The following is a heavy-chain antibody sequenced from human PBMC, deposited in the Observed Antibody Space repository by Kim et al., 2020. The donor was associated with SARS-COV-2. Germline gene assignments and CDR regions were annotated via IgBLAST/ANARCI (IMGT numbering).Heavy chain of an antibody. D-gene: IGHD2-15*01. J-gene: IGHJ4*02. CDR1: GFTFSNYA. CDR3: VKDRDYCSGGTYYNGILDH. Sequence: GGSLRLSCAASGFTFSNYAMHWVRQAPGKGLEWMAVISHAGSKEYYGDSVKGRFTISRDNSRNTLSLQMNSLRGEDTAVYSCVKDRDYCSGGTYYNGILDHWGQGTLVTVSS. CDR2: ISHAGSKE. V-gene: IGHV3-30*18.